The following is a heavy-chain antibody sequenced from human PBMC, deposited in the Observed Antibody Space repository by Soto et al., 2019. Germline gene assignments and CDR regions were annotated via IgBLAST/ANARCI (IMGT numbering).Heavy chain of an antibody. V-gene: IGHV4-30-2*01. D-gene: IGHD6-13*01. Sequence: QLQLQESGSGLVKPSQTLSLTCAVSGGSISSGGYSWSWTRQPPGKGLEWIGYIYHSGSTYYNPSLXGRAARXXDRAKHQFSLKLSSVTAADTAVYYCASGQQLVRNSWGQGTLVTVSS. CDR3: ASGQQLVRNS. CDR1: GGSISSGGYS. CDR2: IYHSGST. J-gene: IGHJ4*02.